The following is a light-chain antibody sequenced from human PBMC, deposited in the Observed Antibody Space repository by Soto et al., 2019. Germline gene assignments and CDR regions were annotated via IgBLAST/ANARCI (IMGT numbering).Light chain of an antibody. CDR1: QSISDT. J-gene: IGKJ1*01. Sequence: IVITQSPATLSVSPGGRATLSCRASQSISDTLAWYQQKPGQAPRLLIYGASTRATGIPARFSGSGSGTEFTLTISSLQSEDFAVYYCQQYNNWPLTFGQGTKVDIK. CDR2: GAS. CDR3: QQYNNWPLT. V-gene: IGKV3-15*01.